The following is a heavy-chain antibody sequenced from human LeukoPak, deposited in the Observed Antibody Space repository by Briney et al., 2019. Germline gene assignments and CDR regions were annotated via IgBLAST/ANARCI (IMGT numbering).Heavy chain of an antibody. V-gene: IGHV4-59*04. CDR3: ARPSKFGDFWSGTYYFDY. Sequence: SSETLSLTCTVSGGSISSYYWSWIRQPPGKGLEWIGYIYHSGSTYYNPSLKSRVTISVDTSKNQFSLKLSSVTAADTAVYYCARPSKFGDFWSGTYYFDYWGQGTLVTVSS. CDR2: IYHSGST. J-gene: IGHJ4*02. D-gene: IGHD3-3*01. CDR1: GGSISSYY.